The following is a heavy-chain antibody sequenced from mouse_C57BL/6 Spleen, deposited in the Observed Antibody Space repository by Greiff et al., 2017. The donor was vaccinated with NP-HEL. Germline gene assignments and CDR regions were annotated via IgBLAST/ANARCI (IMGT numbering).Heavy chain of an antibody. D-gene: IGHD2-1*01. CDR1: GYTFTSYW. CDR2: IDPSDSYT. CDR3: ARRAFYYGNLLDY. J-gene: IGHJ2*01. V-gene: IGHV1-50*01. Sequence: QVQLQQPGAELVKPGASVKLSCKASGYTFTSYWMQWVKQRPGQGLEWIGEIDPSDSYTNYNQKFKGKATLTVDTSSSPAYMQLSSLTSEDSAVYYCARRAFYYGNLLDYWGQGTTLTVSS.